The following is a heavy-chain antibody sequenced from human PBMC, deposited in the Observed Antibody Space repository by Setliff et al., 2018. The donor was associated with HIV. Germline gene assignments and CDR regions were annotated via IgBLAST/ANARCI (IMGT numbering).Heavy chain of an antibody. J-gene: IGHJ4*02. CDR3: ARFSPNPPDDYSTTYIDY. D-gene: IGHD2-8*01. Sequence: RASVKVSCKVSGYTLSELTMHWVRQAPGKGLDWMGRFDPEDGDTLYAQRLQGRVIMTEDSSTDTAYMELSSLNSATAADTAVYYCARFSPNPPDDYSTTYIDYWGQGTLVTVSS. V-gene: IGHV1-24*01. CDR1: GYTLSELT. CDR2: FDPEDGDT.